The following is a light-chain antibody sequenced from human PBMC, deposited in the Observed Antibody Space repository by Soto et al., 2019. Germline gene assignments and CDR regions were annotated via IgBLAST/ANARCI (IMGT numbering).Light chain of an antibody. CDR3: LTHNTYPRS. V-gene: IGKV1-17*01. Sequence: DIQMTQSPCSLSASVGDRVTITCRASQGIRIDLAWYQQKPGKAPKRLIYAASSLQGGVPSRFRGSGSGTEFPLTISSLQPADFASYYCLTHNTYPRSFGQGTRVEIK. CDR2: AAS. CDR1: QGIRID. J-gene: IGKJ1*01.